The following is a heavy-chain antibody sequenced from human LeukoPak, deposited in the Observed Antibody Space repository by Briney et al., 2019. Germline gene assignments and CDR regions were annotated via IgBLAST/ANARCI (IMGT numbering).Heavy chain of an antibody. J-gene: IGHJ4*02. V-gene: IGHV4-34*01. CDR3: ARGGPHIAAAADY. CDR2: INHSGST. CDR1: GGSFSGYY. Sequence: SETLSLTCAVYGGSFSGYYWSWIRQPPGKGLEWIGEINHSGSTNYNPSLKSRVTISVDTSKNQFSLKRSSVTAADTAVYYCARGGPHIAAAADYWGQGTLVTVSS. D-gene: IGHD6-13*01.